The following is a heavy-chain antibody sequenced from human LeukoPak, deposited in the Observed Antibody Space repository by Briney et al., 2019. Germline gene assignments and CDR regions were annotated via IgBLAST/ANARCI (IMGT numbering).Heavy chain of an antibody. J-gene: IGHJ4*02. D-gene: IGHD5-24*01. V-gene: IGHV3-23*01. CDR2: ISGSGDRT. CDR3: AKGDGYNSDFDY. CDR1: GFTFSSSA. Sequence: PGGSLRLSCAASGFTFSSSAMNWVRQAPGKGLEWVSTISGSGDRTYYADSVKGRFTISRDNSKNTLFLQMNSLRAEDTAVYYCAKGDGYNSDFDYWGQGTLVTVSS.